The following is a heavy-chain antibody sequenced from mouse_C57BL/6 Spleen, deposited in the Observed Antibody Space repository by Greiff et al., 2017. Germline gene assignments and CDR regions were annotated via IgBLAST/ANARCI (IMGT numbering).Heavy chain of an antibody. D-gene: IGHD3-1*01. Sequence: VQLQQPGAELVRPGSSVKLSCKASGYTFTSYWMHWVKQRPIQGLEWIGSIDPSDSETHYNQKFKDKATLTVDKSSSTAYMQLSSLTSEDSAVYYCARRGLQGYYFDYWGQGTTLTVSS. J-gene: IGHJ2*01. V-gene: IGHV1-52*01. CDR1: GYTFTSYW. CDR3: ARRGLQGYYFDY. CDR2: IDPSDSET.